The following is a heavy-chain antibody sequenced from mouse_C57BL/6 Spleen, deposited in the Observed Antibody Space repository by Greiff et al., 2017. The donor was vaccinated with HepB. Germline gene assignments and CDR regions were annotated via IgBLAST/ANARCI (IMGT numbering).Heavy chain of an antibody. CDR3: AGWLPLDY. V-gene: IGHV1-55*01. Sequence: QLQQPGAPLLQPGAPSKMSCKASGSHFTSYWTPWVKQRPGQGLQSIGDIYPGSGSTNYNEKFKSKATLTVDTSSSTAYMQLRGLTSEDSAVYCCAGWLPLDYWGQGTTLTVSS. CDR2: IYPGSGST. D-gene: IGHD2-2*01. CDR1: GSHFTSYW. J-gene: IGHJ2*01.